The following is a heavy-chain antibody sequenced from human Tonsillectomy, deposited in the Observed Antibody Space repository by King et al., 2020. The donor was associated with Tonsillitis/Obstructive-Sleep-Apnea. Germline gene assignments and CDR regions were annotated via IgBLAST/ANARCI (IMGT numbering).Heavy chain of an antibody. D-gene: IGHD2-2*01. CDR2: ISYDGGNK. CDR1: GFTFSSYS. Sequence: VQLVESGGGVVQPGRSLRLSCAASGFTFSSYSMHWVRQAPGKGLEWVAVISYDGGNKYYADSVKGRFTISRDNSKDTLYLQMNNLRAEDTAVYYCASYRWYIVVVPAAPFDYWGQGTLVTVSS. V-gene: IGHV3-30*04. CDR3: ASYRWYIVVVPAAPFDY. J-gene: IGHJ4*02.